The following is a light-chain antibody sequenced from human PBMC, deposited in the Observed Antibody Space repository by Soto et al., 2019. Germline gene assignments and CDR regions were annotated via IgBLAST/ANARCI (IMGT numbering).Light chain of an antibody. V-gene: IGKV3-20*01. CDR2: GAS. Sequence: EIVLTQSPATLSMSPGERASLFCRASQSVNNNFLAWYQQRPGQAPRLLVFGASSRAAGIPERFSGSGSGTDFALTVSRLEPEDFAMYYCQQYGNSPATFGQGTKVDI. CDR1: QSVNNNF. CDR3: QQYGNSPAT. J-gene: IGKJ1*01.